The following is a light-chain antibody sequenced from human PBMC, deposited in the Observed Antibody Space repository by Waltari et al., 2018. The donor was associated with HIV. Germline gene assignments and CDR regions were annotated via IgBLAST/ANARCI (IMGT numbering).Light chain of an antibody. CDR2: GNG. V-gene: IGLV1-44*01. Sequence: QSVLTQPPSASGTPGQRVTISCSGRNSNIGSNSVSWYQQVPGTAPKLLICGNGGGPSGLPDQFPGPRAGNAAPRAISGLRSKDGADYYCAEWGDSVKGDVICGGGTKLTVL. J-gene: IGLJ2*01. CDR3: AEWGDSVKGDVI. CDR1: NSNIGSNS.